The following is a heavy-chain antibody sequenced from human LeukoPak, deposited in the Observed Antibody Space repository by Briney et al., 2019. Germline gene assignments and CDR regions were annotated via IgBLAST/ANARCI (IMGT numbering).Heavy chain of an antibody. V-gene: IGHV4-38-2*02. CDR2: IYHIGST. CDR1: VYSISSGYY. CDR3: ARGGNGGRCYGSGSYFTYWFDP. D-gene: IGHD3-10*01. Sequence: KPSETLSLTCTVSVYSISSGYYWGWIRQPPGKGLEWLGIIYHIGSTYYNPSLNIQVTISEDTSKNHFSLNLSSVNAADTDVYYCARGGNGGRCYGSGSYFTYWFDPWGQGTLVTVSS. J-gene: IGHJ5*02.